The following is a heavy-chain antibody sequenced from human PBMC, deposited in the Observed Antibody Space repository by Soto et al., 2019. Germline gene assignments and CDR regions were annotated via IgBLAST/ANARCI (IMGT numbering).Heavy chain of an antibody. V-gene: IGHV1-46*01. D-gene: IGHD1-26*01. CDR1: RGGCARCY. Sequence: ASVKVSWEAARGGCARCYINWVRQAPGQGLEWMGVINPHGGSTAYAQKFKGRVTLTRDTSASTVYMEVSSLTSEDTAMYYCARSSGGNFGIIIEGTNWFAPWGQGTPVTVSS. CDR3: ARSSGGNFGIIIEGTNWFAP. CDR2: INPHGGST. J-gene: IGHJ5*02.